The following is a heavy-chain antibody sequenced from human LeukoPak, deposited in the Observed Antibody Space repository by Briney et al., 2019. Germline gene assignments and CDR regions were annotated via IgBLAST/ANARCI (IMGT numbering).Heavy chain of an antibody. J-gene: IGHJ5*02. Sequence: SGPTLVNPTQTLTLTCTFSGFSLSTSGVAVGWFRQPPGGALEWLALIYWNDDTFYNPSLDSRLTIAKDTSKNQVVLTMTNMDPVDTAPFYCARRRSPSNGDWFDPWGQGTLVTVSS. CDR3: ARRRSPSNGDWFDP. CDR1: GFSLSTSGVA. V-gene: IGHV2-5*01. CDR2: IYWNDDT. D-gene: IGHD4-17*01.